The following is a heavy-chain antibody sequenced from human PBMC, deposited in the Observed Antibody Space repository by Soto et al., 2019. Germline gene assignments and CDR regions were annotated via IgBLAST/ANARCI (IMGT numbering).Heavy chain of an antibody. J-gene: IGHJ5*02. V-gene: IGHV1-46*01. CDR3: ARAWFDP. CDR1: GGTFSSYA. Sequence: ASVKVSCKASGGTFSSYAISWVRRAPGQGLEWMGIINPSGGSTSYAQKFQGRVTMTRDTSTSTVYMELSSLRSEDTAVYYCARAWFDPWGQGTLVTVSS. CDR2: INPSGGST.